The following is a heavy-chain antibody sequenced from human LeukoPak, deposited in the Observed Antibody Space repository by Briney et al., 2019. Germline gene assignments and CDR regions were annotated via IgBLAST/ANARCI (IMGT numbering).Heavy chain of an antibody. CDR1: GGSISSYY. D-gene: IGHD4-17*01. V-gene: IGHV4-4*09. CDR2: IYTSGST. J-gene: IGHJ5*02. CDR3: ARDTGSNWFDP. Sequence: SETLSLSCTVSGGSISSYYWSWIRQPPGKGLEWIGYIYTSGSTNYNPSLKSRVTMSVDTSKNQFSLKMISVTAADTAVYYCARDTGSNWFDPWGQGTLVTVSS.